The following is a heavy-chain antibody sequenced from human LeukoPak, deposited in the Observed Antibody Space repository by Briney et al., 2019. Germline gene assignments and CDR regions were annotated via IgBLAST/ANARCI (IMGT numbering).Heavy chain of an antibody. CDR2: IYYSGSI. Sequence: PSETLSLTCTVSGDSMSDYFWTWIRQPPGKGLEWIGYIYYSGSISYNPSLKSRVIISVDTSNNQFSLTLSSLTAADTAVYYCARSLYGYXXGFDIXXXGTMLTVS. V-gene: IGHV4-59*01. J-gene: IGHJ3*02. CDR3: ARSLYGYXXGFDI. CDR1: GDSMSDYF. D-gene: IGHD5-18*01.